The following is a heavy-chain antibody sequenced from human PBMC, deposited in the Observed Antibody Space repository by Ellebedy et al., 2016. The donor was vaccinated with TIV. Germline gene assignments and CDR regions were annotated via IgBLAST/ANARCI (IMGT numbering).Heavy chain of an antibody. CDR2: ISHSGGT. V-gene: IGHV4-34*01. CDR3: ARVRTPIYYGSGRYNHFDHYMDV. CDR1: DISFSGNY. D-gene: IGHD3-10*01. J-gene: IGHJ6*03. Sequence: SETLSLXXVVSDISFSGNYWSWIRQSPGKGLEWIGEISHSGGTNYNPSLKSRLTISLDTSKRQFSLKLSFATAADTAVYYCARVRTPIYYGSGRYNHFDHYMDVWGDGTTVTVSS.